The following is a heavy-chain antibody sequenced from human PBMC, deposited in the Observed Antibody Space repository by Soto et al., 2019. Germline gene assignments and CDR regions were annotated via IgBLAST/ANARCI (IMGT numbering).Heavy chain of an antibody. CDR1: GGSISSYY. J-gene: IGHJ4*02. CDR3: ARVSWGSSWYAVRYYFDY. CDR2: IYYSGST. Sequence: QVQLQESGPGLVKPSETLSLTCTVSGGSISSYYWSWIRQPPGKGLEWIGYIYYSGSTNYNPSLKSRVTISVDTSKNQFSLKLSSVTAADTAVYYCARVSWGSSWYAVRYYFDYWGQGTLVTVSS. V-gene: IGHV4-59*01. D-gene: IGHD6-13*01.